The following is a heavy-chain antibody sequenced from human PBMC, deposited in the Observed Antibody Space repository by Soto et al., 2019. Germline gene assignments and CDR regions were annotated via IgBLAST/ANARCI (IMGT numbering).Heavy chain of an antibody. Sequence: SETLSLTCALSGDSMTRGVWWTCVRQPPGKGLEWIGEVFHTVNTNYNPSLKSRVTMSVDKSTNEFSLKVTSVTAADAAIYYCARRAWVRFDYWGQGAMVTVS. D-gene: IGHD7-27*01. CDR3: ARRAWVRFDY. J-gene: IGHJ4*02. CDR2: VFHTVNT. V-gene: IGHV4-4*02. CDR1: GDSMTRGVW.